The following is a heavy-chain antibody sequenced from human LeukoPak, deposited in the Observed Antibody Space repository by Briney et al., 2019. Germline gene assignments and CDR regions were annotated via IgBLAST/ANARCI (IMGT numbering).Heavy chain of an antibody. Sequence: GGSLRLSCAASGFTFSSYAMSWVRQAPGKGLEWVSAISGSGGSTYYADSVKGRFTISRDNSKNTLYLQMNSLRAEDTAVYYCARGPSVGGSYVPLDYWGQGTLVTVSS. CDR2: ISGSGGST. D-gene: IGHD1-26*01. J-gene: IGHJ4*02. CDR3: ARGPSVGGSYVPLDY. V-gene: IGHV3-23*01. CDR1: GFTFSSYA.